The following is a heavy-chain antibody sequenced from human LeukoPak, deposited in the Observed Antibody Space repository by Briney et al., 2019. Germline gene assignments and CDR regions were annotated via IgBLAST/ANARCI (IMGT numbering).Heavy chain of an antibody. Sequence: SETLSLTCTVSGGSISSYYWSWIRQPAGKGLEWIGRIYTSGSTNYNPSLKSRVTMSVDTSKNQFFLKLSSVTAADTAVYYCARDADTGYSSEFDYWGQGTLVTVSS. V-gene: IGHV4-4*07. CDR3: ARDADTGYSSEFDY. D-gene: IGHD6-19*01. CDR1: GGSISSYY. J-gene: IGHJ4*02. CDR2: IYTSGST.